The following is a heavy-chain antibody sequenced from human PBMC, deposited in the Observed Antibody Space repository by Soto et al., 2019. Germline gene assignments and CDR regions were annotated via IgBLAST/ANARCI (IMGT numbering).Heavy chain of an antibody. J-gene: IGHJ4*02. CDR1: GFSFSTYV. Sequence: GGSLRLSCVASGFSFSTYVMHWVRQAPGQGLEWLTVISNDGSNKYYADSVKGRFTISRDSSRNAVYVQMNSLRPEDTAVYYCARGGDWDLRPTHFDFWGQGTPVTVSS. CDR2: ISNDGSNK. D-gene: IGHD1-26*01. CDR3: ARGGDWDLRPTHFDF. V-gene: IGHV3-30-3*01.